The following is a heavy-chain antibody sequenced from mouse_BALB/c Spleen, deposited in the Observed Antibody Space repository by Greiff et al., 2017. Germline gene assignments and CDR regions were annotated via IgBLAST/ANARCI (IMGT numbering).Heavy chain of an antibody. CDR1: GFTFSSYA. D-gene: IGHD2-3*01. CDR2: ISSGGSYT. CDR3: ARDNDALGGYAMDY. V-gene: IGHV5-9-4*01. J-gene: IGHJ4*01. Sequence: EVMLVESGGGLVKPGGSLKLSCAASGFTFSSYAMSWVRQSPEKRLEWVAEISSGGSYTYYPDTVTGRFTISRDNAKNTLYLEMSSLRSEDTAMYYCARDNDALGGYAMDYWGQGTSVTVSS.